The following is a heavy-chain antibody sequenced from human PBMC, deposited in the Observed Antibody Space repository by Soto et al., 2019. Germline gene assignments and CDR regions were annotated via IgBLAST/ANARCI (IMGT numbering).Heavy chain of an antibody. CDR1: GFSLSTSGVG. J-gene: IGHJ4*02. D-gene: IGHD3-16*01. CDR2: IYWDDDK. Sequence: QITLKESGPTLVKPTQTLTLTCTFSGFSLSTSGVGVGWIRQPPGKALEWLALIYWDDDKRYSPSLKSRLTLTTDTSKTQVVLTMTNMDPVDTAKYYCAHSRRGSYFDYWGQGTLVTVSS. CDR3: AHSRRGSYFDY. V-gene: IGHV2-5*02.